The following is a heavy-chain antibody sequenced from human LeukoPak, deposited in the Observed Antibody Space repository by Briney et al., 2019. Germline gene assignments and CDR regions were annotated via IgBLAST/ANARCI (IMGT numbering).Heavy chain of an antibody. CDR2: LYYSGST. V-gene: IGHV4-39*07. J-gene: IGHJ3*02. D-gene: IGHD3-10*01. CDR3: ARERRYMVRGVFDAFDI. CDR1: GGSISTSSYY. Sequence: SETLSLTCTVSGGSISTSSYYWDWIRQPPGKGLEWIGSLYYSGSTYYNPSLKSRVTISVDTSKNQFSLKLSSVTAADTAVYYCARERRYMVRGVFDAFDIWGQGTKVTVSS.